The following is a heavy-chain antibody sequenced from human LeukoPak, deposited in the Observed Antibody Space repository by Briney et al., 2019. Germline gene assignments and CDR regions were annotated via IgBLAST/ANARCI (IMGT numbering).Heavy chain of an antibody. D-gene: IGHD1-7*01. CDR1: GFTFSSYD. CDR2: IGTAGDT. CDR3: ARGPLPHRYNWNYFGPPDYYYYGMDV. V-gene: IGHV3-13*01. J-gene: IGHJ6*02. Sequence: GGSLRLSCAASGFTFSSYDMHWVRQATGKGLEWVSAIGTAGDTYYPGSVKGRFTIPRENAKNSLYLQMNSLRAGDTAVYYCARGPLPHRYNWNYFGPPDYYYYGMDVWGQGTTVTVSS.